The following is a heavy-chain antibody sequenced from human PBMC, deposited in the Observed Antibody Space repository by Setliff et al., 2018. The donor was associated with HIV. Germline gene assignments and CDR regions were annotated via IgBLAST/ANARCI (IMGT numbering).Heavy chain of an antibody. D-gene: IGHD3-10*01. CDR1: GYTFTDYY. Sequence: ASVKVSCKASGYTFTDYYIHWVRQAPGQGLQWMGWIDPNSGGTNYAQRFQGRVTMTRDTSISTAYMELDRLRSDDTAVYYCARDRSLYYYGSGREGYYFDYWGQGTLVTVSS. V-gene: IGHV1-2*02. CDR3: ARDRSLYYYGSGREGYYFDY. J-gene: IGHJ4*02. CDR2: IDPNSGGT.